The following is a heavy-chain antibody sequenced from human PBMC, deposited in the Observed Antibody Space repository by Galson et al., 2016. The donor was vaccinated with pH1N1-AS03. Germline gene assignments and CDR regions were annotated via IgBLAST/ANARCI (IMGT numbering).Heavy chain of an antibody. CDR1: GGAFNSYA. CDR2: IIPIFGTT. CDR3: ARDGGYSNSSPMGYFDY. D-gene: IGHD1-26*01. Sequence: QSGAEVKKPGESLKVSCKASGGAFNSYAISWVRQAPGQGLEWMGGIIPIFGTTNNAQKFQDRITITADESTKIAYMELSSLRSEDTAVYYCARDGGYSNSSPMGYFDYWGQGTLVTVSS. V-gene: IGHV1-69*01. J-gene: IGHJ4*02.